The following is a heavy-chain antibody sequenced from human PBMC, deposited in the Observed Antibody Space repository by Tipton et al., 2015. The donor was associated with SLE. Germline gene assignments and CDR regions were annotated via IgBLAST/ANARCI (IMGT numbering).Heavy chain of an antibody. V-gene: IGHV3-7*01. CDR2: IKQDGSEK. CDR3: AREWELLKD. J-gene: IGHJ4*02. D-gene: IGHD1-26*01. CDR1: GLTVSSNS. Sequence: SLRLSCAASGLTVSSNSMSWVRQAPGKGLEWVANIKQDGSEKYYVDSVKGRFTISRDNAKNSLYLQMNSLRAEDTAVYYCAREWELLKDWGQGTLVTVSS.